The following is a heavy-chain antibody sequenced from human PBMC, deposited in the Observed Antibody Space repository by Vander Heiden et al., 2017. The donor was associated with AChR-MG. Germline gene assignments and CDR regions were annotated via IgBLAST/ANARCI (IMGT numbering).Heavy chain of an antibody. Sequence: QVQLVQSGAEVKKPGASVKVSCKASGYTFTGYYMHWVRQAPGQGLEWMGWLNPNSGGTNYAQKFQGRVTMTRDTSISTAYMELSRLRSDDTAVYYCARPYSRLYYYYGMDVWGQGTTVTVSS. D-gene: IGHD6-13*01. J-gene: IGHJ6*02. CDR1: GYTFTGYY. V-gene: IGHV1-2*02. CDR2: LNPNSGGT. CDR3: ARPYSRLYYYYGMDV.